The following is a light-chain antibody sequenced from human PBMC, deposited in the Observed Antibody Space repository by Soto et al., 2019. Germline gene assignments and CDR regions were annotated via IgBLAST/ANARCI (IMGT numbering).Light chain of an antibody. CDR3: HPYNKWPSFT. CDR2: DAS. CDR1: QSVSNN. Sequence: EIVMTQSPGTLSVSPGERATLLCRASQSVSNNLAWYLQRPGQAPRLLIYDASTRATGIPARLSGSGSGTGSTLTIRSLLSDDYAVYYCHPYNKWPSFTVGAGTQVDIK. J-gene: IGKJ3*01. V-gene: IGKV3-15*01.